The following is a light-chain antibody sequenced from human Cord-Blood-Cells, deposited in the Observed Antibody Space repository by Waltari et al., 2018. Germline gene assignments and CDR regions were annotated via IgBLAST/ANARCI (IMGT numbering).Light chain of an antibody. CDR1: QSVSSN. CDR3: QQYNNWPPGT. Sequence: EIVMTQSPATLSVSAGERATIPCRASQSVSSNLAWYQQKPGQAPKLLIYGASTRATGIPARFSGSGSGTEFTLTISSLQSEDFAVYYCQQYNNWPPGTFGQGTKVEIK. J-gene: IGKJ1*01. V-gene: IGKV3-15*01. CDR2: GAS.